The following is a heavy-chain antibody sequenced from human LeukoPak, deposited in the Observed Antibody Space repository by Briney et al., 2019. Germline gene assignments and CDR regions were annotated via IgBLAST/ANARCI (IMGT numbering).Heavy chain of an antibody. D-gene: IGHD4-17*01. CDR3: ARDRGTTVTTDRYYFDY. CDR1: GGSISSGGYY. CDR2: IYHSGST. J-gene: IGHJ4*02. V-gene: IGHV4-30-2*01. Sequence: SETLSLTCTVSGGSISSGGYYWSWIRQPPGKGLEWIGYIYHSGSTYYNPSLKSRVTISVDRSKNQFSLKLSSVTAADTAVYYCARDRGTTVTTDRYYFDYWGQGTLVTVSS.